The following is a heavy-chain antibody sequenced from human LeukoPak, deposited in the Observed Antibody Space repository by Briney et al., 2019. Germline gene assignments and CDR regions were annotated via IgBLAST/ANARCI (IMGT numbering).Heavy chain of an antibody. J-gene: IGHJ4*02. V-gene: IGHV3-23*01. CDR1: GFIFSSYA. CDR2: ISGSGDTT. D-gene: IGHD3-10*01. CDR3: AKDDAWLRFGE. Sequence: GGSLRLSCAASGFIFSSYAMTWVRQAPGKGLEWVSTISGSGDTTYYADSVKGRFTISRDNSKNTLYLEVISLTAEDTAVYYCAKDDAWLRFGEWSQGTLVTVSS.